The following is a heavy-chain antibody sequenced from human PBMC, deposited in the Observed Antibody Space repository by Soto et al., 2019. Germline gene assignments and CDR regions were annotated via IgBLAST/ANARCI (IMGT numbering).Heavy chain of an antibody. J-gene: IGHJ4*02. CDR2: ISYDGSNK. V-gene: IGHV3-30*18. CDR1: GFTFSSYG. CDR3: AQSRDTMVPYY. Sequence: GGSLRLSCAASGFTFSSYGMHWVRQAPGKGLEWVAVISYDGSNKYYADSVKGRFTISRDNSKNTLYLQMNSLRAEDTAVYYCAQSRDTMVPYYCGQGTLVTVSS. D-gene: IGHD3-10*01.